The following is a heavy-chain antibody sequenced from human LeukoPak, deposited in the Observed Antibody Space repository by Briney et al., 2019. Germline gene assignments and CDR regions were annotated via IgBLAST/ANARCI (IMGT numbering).Heavy chain of an antibody. V-gene: IGHV1-18*01. CDR2: ISAYNGNT. J-gene: IGHJ4*02. Sequence: ASVKVSCKASGYTFTSYGISWVRQAPGQGHEWMGWISAYNGNTNYAQKLQGRVTMTTDTSTSTAYMELRSLRSDDTAVYYCARDLVVGATRSAGFGYWGQGTLVTVSS. D-gene: IGHD1-26*01. CDR3: ARDLVVGATRSAGFGY. CDR1: GYTFTSYG.